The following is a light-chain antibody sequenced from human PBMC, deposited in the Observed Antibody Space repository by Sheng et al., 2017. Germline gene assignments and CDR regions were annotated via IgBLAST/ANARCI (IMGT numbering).Light chain of an antibody. CDR2: DFT. V-gene: IGLV2-14*03. CDR3: ISHTTVSTL. CDR1: SSDIFSYAF. Sequence: QSALTQPASVSGSPGQSITISCTGTSSDIFSYAFVSWYQQHPGNAPKLMIYDFTRRPSGVSHRFSGSKSGNTASLTISGLQTEDEADYYCISHTTVSTLIGGGTKLTVL. J-gene: IGLJ2*01.